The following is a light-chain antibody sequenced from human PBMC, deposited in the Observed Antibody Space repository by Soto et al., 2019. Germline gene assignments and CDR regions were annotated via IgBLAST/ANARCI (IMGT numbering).Light chain of an antibody. CDR3: KQYGSSGT. CDR1: QSVSSN. J-gene: IGKJ1*01. V-gene: IGKV3-20*01. Sequence: IVLTQSPATLSVSPGEIATLSCRASQSVSSNLAWYQQKPGQAPRLLIYGASNRATGIQDRFSGSGSGTEFTLTIRRLEPEDFAVYYCKQYGSSGTFGQGTKVDIK. CDR2: GAS.